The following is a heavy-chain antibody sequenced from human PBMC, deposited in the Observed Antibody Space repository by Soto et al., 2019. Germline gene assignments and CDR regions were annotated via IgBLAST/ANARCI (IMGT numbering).Heavy chain of an antibody. V-gene: IGHV4-39*01. J-gene: IGHJ6*02. CDR3: ARPGYYDSSGYYYGDYYYGMDV. CDR2: IYYSGST. CDR1: GGSISSSSYY. Sequence: SETLSLTCTVSGGSISSSSYYWGWIRQPPGKGLEWIGSIYYSGSTYYNPSLKSRVTISVDTSKNQFSLKLSSVTAADTAVYYCARPGYYDSSGYYYGDYYYGMDVWGQGTTVTVSS. D-gene: IGHD3-22*01.